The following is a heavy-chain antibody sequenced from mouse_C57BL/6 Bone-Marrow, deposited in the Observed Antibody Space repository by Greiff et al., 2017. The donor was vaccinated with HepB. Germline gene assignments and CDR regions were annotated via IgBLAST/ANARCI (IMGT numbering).Heavy chain of an antibody. D-gene: IGHD2-1*01. CDR1: GFTFSDFY. Sequence: EVKLVESGGGLVQSGRSLRLSCATSGFTFSDFYMEWVRQAPGKGLEWIAASRNKANDYTTEYSASVKGRFIVSRDTSQSILYLQMNALRAEDTAIYYCARDGDGNRGFAYWGQGTLVTVSA. CDR3: ARDGDGNRGFAY. CDR2: SRNKANDYTT. J-gene: IGHJ3*01. V-gene: IGHV7-1*01.